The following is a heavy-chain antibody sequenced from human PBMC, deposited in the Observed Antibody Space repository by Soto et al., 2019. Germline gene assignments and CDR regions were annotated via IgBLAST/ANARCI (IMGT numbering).Heavy chain of an antibody. Sequence: QLQLQESGPGLVKPSETLSLTCTVSGDSVTISDYYWGWIRQPPGKGLEWIGSIHYSGSTYYNTSLTSRVTISGDTSKKQFSLKLTSVTAADAAVYYCAAHDSGGYYAEYWGQGTLVTVSA. CDR1: GDSVTISDYY. D-gene: IGHD3-22*01. CDR2: IHYSGST. V-gene: IGHV4-39*01. J-gene: IGHJ4*02. CDR3: AAHDSGGYYAEY.